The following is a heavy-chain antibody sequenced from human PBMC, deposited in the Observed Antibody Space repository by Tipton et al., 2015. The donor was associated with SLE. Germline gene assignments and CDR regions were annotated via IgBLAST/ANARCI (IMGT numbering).Heavy chain of an antibody. CDR1: GGSISSYY. CDR2: IYYSGST. Sequence: TLSLTCTVSGGSISSYYWSWIRQPPGKGLEWIGYIYYSGSTNYNPSLKSRVTISVDTSKNQFSLKLSSVTAADTAVYYCAGDRTGDGAARGYWGQGTLVTVP. V-gene: IGHV4-59*01. CDR3: AGDRTGDGAARGY. D-gene: IGHD3-16*01. J-gene: IGHJ4*02.